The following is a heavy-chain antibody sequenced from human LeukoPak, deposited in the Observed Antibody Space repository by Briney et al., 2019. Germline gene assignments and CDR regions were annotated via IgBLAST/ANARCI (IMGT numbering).Heavy chain of an antibody. CDR2: MSYDGSNK. Sequence: PGRSLRLSCAASGFTFSSYAMHWVRQAPGKGLEWVAVMSYDGSNKYYADSVKGRFTISRDNSKNTLYLQMNSLRAEDTAVYYCARDGKEISYYDILTGYSEYYFDYWGQGTLVTVSS. CDR3: ARDGKEISYYDILTGYSEYYFDY. CDR1: GFTFSSYA. V-gene: IGHV3-30*04. J-gene: IGHJ4*02. D-gene: IGHD3-9*01.